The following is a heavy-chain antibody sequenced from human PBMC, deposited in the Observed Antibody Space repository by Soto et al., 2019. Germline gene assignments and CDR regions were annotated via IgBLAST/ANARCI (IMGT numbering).Heavy chain of an antibody. CDR3: AKDPAARPPHYYYYYYMDV. CDR1: GLTFSIYG. D-gene: IGHD6-6*01. V-gene: IGHV3-30*18. J-gene: IGHJ6*03. Sequence: PGGSLRLSCAASGLTFSIYGVHWVRQAPGKGLEWVAVISYDGSNKYYADSVKGRFTISRDNSKNTLYLQMSSLRAEDTAVYYCAKDPAARPPHYYYYYYMDVWGKGTTVTVSS. CDR2: ISYDGSNK.